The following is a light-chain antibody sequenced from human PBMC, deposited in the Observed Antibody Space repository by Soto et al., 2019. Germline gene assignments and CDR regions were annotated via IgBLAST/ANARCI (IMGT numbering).Light chain of an antibody. J-gene: IGKJ3*01. Sequence: EIVLTQSPATLSLSPGERATLSCRASQSVGSYLAWYQQKPGQAPRLLIYATSNRATGIPGRFSGSGSGTDFNLTISRLEPEDFSVYYGQQLTNGLFNFGPGPQVDIK. CDR1: QSVGSY. V-gene: IGKV3-11*01. CDR2: ATS. CDR3: QQLTNGLFN.